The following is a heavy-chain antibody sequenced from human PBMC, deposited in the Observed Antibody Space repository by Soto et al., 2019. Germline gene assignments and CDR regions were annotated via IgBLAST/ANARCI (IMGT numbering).Heavy chain of an antibody. D-gene: IGHD6-19*01. CDR3: ARAYSSGALYYFDY. CDR1: GGSISSYY. Sequence: PSETLSLTCTVSGGSISSYYWSWIRQPPGKGLEWIGYIYYSGSTNYNPSLKSRVTISVDTSKNQFSLKLSSVTAADTAVYYCARAYSSGALYYFDYWGQGTLVTVSS. J-gene: IGHJ4*02. V-gene: IGHV4-59*01. CDR2: IYYSGST.